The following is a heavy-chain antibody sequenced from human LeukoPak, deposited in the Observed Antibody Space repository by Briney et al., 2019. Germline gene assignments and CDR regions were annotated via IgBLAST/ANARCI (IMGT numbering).Heavy chain of an antibody. CDR3: AREENYYGSGESPEVLFDP. CDR2: MNPNSGNT. J-gene: IGHJ5*02. D-gene: IGHD3-10*01. Sequence: ASVKVSCKASGYTFTSYGINWVRQATGQGLEWMGWMNPNSGNTGYAQKFQGRVTMTRNTSISTAYMELSSLRSEDTAVYYCAREENYYGSGESPEVLFDPWGQGTLVTVSS. CDR1: GYTFTSYG. V-gene: IGHV1-8*02.